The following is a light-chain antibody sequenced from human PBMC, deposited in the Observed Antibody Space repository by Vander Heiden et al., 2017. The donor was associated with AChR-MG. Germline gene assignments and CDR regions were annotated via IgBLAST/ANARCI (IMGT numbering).Light chain of an antibody. J-gene: IGLJ3*02. CDR1: SPNIGAGYD. CDR2: GNS. CDR3: QSYDSSLSGPWV. Sequence: QSVLTPPPPVSGAPGQRVTISCTGSSPNIGAGYDVHWYQQLPGTAPKLLIYGNSNRPSGVPDRFSGSKSGTSASLAITGLQAEDEADYYCQSYDSSLSGPWVFGGGTKLTVL. V-gene: IGLV1-40*01.